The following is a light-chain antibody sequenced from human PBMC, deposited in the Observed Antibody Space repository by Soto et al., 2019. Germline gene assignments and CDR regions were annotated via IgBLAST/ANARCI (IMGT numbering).Light chain of an antibody. CDR3: QQRSNWPPWT. V-gene: IGKV3-11*01. CDR2: DAS. J-gene: IGKJ1*01. CDR1: QSVSSY. Sequence: EIVLTQSPATLSLSPGEGATLSCRASQSVSSYLAWYQQKPGQPPRLLIYDASNRATGIPARFSGSGSGTDFTLTISSLAPEDFAVSYCQQRSNWPPWTFGQGTKVDIK.